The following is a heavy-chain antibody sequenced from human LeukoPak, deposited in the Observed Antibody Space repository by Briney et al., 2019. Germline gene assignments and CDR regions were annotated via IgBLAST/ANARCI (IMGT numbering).Heavy chain of an antibody. D-gene: IGHD3-16*01. V-gene: IGHV3-30*02. J-gene: IGHJ4*02. Sequence: GGSLRLSCSASGFTFSSYGMHWVRQAPGKGLEWVAFIRNDGSNKYYGDSVKGRFTISRDDSKNTLYLQMNSLRAEDTAAYYCARGGRIPFDYWGQGTLVTVSS. CDR1: GFTFSSYG. CDR2: IRNDGSNK. CDR3: ARGGRIPFDY.